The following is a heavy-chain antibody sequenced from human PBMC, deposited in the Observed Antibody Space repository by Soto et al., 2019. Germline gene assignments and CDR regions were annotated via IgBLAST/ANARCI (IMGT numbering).Heavy chain of an antibody. CDR3: ITLAPYDRRGSYSGRH. CDR1: GFTFSNAW. J-gene: IGHJ4*02. CDR2: IKSRTDGGTT. Sequence: PGGSLRLSCATSGFTFSNAWMNWVRLVPGKGLEWVGRIKSRTDGGTTDCAAPVKGRFTISRYDSKDTMYLQMNSLKTEDTAVYYCITLAPYDRRGSYSGRHWGQGTRVTLAS. V-gene: IGHV3-15*07. D-gene: IGHD3-22*01.